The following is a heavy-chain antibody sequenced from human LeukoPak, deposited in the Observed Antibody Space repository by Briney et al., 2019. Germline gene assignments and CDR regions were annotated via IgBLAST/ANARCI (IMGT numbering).Heavy chain of an antibody. D-gene: IGHD3-10*01. CDR1: GGSFSGYY. J-gene: IGHJ5*02. Sequence: SETLSLTCAVYGGSFSGYYWSWIRQPPGKGLEWIGYIYYSGSTNYNPSLKSRVTISVDTSKNQFSLKLNSVTAADTAVYYCARHYGPWGQGTLVTVPS. CDR2: IYYSGST. V-gene: IGHV4-59*08. CDR3: ARHYGP.